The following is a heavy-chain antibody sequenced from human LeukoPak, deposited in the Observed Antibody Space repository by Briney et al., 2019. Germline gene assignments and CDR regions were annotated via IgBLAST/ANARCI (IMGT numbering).Heavy chain of an antibody. CDR1: GFTFSSYW. Sequence: GGSLRLSCAASGFTFSSYWMSWVRQAPGKGLEWVANIKQGGSEKYYVDSVKGRFTISRDNAKNSLYLQMNSLRAEDTAVYYCARIAVADYYYYYGMDVWGQGTTVTVSS. V-gene: IGHV3-7*03. CDR3: ARIAVADYYYYYGMDV. CDR2: IKQGGSEK. D-gene: IGHD6-19*01. J-gene: IGHJ6*02.